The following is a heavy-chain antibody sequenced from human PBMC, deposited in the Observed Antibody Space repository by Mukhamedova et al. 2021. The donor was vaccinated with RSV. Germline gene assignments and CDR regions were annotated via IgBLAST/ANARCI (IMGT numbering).Heavy chain of an antibody. Sequence: RVHGGTTDYAASVKYRFAISRDDSKSIAYLQMNSLKTEDTAVYYCTRFNTIFGVLIDRPFDIWGQGTMVTVSS. CDR2: RVHGGTT. V-gene: IGHV3-49*02. CDR3: TRFNTIFGVLIDRPFDI. D-gene: IGHD3-3*01. J-gene: IGHJ3*02.